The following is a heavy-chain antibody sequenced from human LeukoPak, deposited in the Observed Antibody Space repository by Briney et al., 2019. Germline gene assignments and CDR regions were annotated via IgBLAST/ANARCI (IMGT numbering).Heavy chain of an antibody. CDR3: ARGLSGYSYGYYFDY. CDR1: GGSISNYY. CDR2: IYYSGST. D-gene: IGHD5-18*01. J-gene: IGHJ4*02. Sequence: SETLSLTCTVSGGSISNYYWSWIRQPPGKGLEWIGYIYYSGSTNYNPSLKSRATISADTSKNQSSLKLISVTAADTAVYYCARGLSGYSYGYYFDYWGQGSLVTVSS. V-gene: IGHV4-59*01.